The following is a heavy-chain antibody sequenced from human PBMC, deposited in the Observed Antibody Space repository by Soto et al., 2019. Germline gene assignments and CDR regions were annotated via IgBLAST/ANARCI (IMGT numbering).Heavy chain of an antibody. J-gene: IGHJ4*02. CDR2: IIPILGIA. V-gene: IGHV1-69*02. D-gene: IGHD3-3*01. CDR1: GGTFSSYT. CDR3: ACFDFWSAPPLDY. Sequence: QVQLVQSGAEVKKPRSSVKVSCKASGGTFSSYTISWVRQAPGQGLEWMGRIIPILGIANYAQKFQGRVNITADKSTSTASMELSCLRSEDTAVYYCACFDFWSAPPLDYWGQGTLVTVSS.